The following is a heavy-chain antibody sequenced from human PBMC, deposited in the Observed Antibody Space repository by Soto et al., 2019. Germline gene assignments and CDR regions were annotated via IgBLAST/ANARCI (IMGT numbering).Heavy chain of an antibody. D-gene: IGHD3-3*01. CDR3: ARDAPSNYDFWSGALDY. CDR2: INPNSGGT. V-gene: IGHV1-2*04. CDR1: GYTFTGYY. J-gene: IGHJ4*02. Sequence: ASVKVSCKASGYTFTGYYMHWVRQAPGQGLEWMGWINPNSGGTNYAQKFQGWVTMTRDTSISTAYMELSRLRSDDTAVYYCARDAPSNYDFWSGALDYWGQGTLVTVSS.